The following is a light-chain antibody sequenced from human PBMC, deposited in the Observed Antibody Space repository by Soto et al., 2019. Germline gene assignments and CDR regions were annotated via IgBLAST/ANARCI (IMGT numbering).Light chain of an antibody. CDR2: GAS. Sequence: DVQLTQSPSSLSASVGDRVTITCRASQSISNSLNWYQQKPGKAPNLLIYGASTRATGIPARFSGSGSGTEFTLTISSLQSEDFAVYYCQQYNNWPWTFGQGTKVDIK. V-gene: IGKV1-NL1*01. J-gene: IGKJ1*01. CDR1: QSISNS. CDR3: QQYNNWPWT.